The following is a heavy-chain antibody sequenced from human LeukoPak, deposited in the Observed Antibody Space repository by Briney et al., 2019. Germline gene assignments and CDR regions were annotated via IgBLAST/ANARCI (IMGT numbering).Heavy chain of an antibody. V-gene: IGHV3-23*01. CDR1: GFTFSTYA. D-gene: IGHD6-19*01. CDR3: AKGGGSGRHFDC. CDR2: ISGSGAYI. J-gene: IGHJ4*02. Sequence: GGSLILSCAASGFTFSTYAITWVRQAPGKGLEWVSTISGSGAYIYYADSVKGRFTISRDNSRNTLYLQMNSLGAEDTAVYYCAKGGGSGRHFDCWGQGTLVTVSS.